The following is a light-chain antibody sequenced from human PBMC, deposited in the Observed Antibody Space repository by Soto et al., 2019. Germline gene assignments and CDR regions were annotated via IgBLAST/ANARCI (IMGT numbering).Light chain of an antibody. CDR1: SSDVGGYNY. J-gene: IGLJ1*01. Sequence: QSVLTQPASVSGSPGQSITITCTGTSSDVGGYNYVSWYQQHPGKAPKLMIYEVNNRPSGVSNRFSGSKSGNTASLTISGLQAEDEADYYCSSDTSSSTLEGDVFGTGTKVTVL. CDR2: EVN. V-gene: IGLV2-14*01. CDR3: SSDTSSSTLEGDV.